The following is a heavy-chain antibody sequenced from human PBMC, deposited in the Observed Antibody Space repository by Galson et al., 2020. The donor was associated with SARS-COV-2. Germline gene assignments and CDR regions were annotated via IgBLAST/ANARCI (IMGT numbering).Heavy chain of an antibody. D-gene: IGHD3-22*01. CDR3: ARRADHYDSSSYKY. CDR1: GYTFSSYD. Sequence: ASVKVSCKASGYTFSSYDINWVRQATGQGLERMGWMNPNSANTGYAQKLQGRVTMTRSTATGTAYMELSGLRREDTAVYYCARRADHYDSSSYKYWGQGTLVTVSS. J-gene: IGHJ4*02. V-gene: IGHV1-8*01. CDR2: MNPNSANT.